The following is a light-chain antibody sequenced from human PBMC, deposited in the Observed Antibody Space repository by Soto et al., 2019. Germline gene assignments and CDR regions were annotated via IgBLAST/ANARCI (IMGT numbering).Light chain of an antibody. CDR1: QTVESY. J-gene: IGKJ2*01. CDR2: GAT. V-gene: IGKV1-39*01. CDR3: EPCYSTPYT. Sequence: DIQMTQSPSSLSSSIGDRVTITCRASQTVESYLNWYQHKPGKAPQLLISGATTLRGGVPSRFSGSASGPDFTLTISSLQPEDGATYYCEPCYSTPYTCGQGTKL.